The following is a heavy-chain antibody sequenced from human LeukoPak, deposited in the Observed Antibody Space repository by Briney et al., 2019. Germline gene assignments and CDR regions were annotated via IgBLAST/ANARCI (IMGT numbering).Heavy chain of an antibody. V-gene: IGHV4-59*01. CDR3: AREGYCSTSGCYGNAFDI. D-gene: IGHD2-2*01. CDR1: GGSISTYY. CDR2: VFYTGNT. J-gene: IGHJ3*02. Sequence: SETLSLTCTVSGGSISTYYWSWIRQPPGKGLEWIGYVFYTGNTNYNPSLKSRVSISVDTSKDQFSLKLSSVTAADTALYYCAREGYCSTSGCYGNAFDIWGQGTVVTVSS.